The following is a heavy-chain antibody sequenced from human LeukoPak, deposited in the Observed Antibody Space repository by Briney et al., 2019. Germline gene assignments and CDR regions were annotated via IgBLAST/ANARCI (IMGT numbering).Heavy chain of an antibody. D-gene: IGHD4-11*01. CDR2: IFHSGIT. CDR3: ATSYSNYVINY. J-gene: IGHJ4*02. Sequence: NPLETLSLTCAVSGGSISSNNWWSWVRQPPGKGLEWIWEIFHSGITNYNPTLTSRVTISVDKSTNHLSLKLSSVTAADTAVYYCATSYSNYVINYWGQGTLVTVSS. V-gene: IGHV4-4*02. CDR1: GGSISSNNW.